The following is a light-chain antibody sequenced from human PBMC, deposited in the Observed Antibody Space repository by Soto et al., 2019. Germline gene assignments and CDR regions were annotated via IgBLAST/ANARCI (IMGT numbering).Light chain of an antibody. CDR1: QTISSG. V-gene: IGKV1-5*01. J-gene: IGKJ1*01. CDR2: DAS. Sequence: DIPMTQSPSTLSASVGDRVTITCRASQTISSGLAWYQQKPGKAPKVLIYDASNLESGVPSRFSGSGSTTEFTLTVSSLQPDDFATYYCQQYKSYKTFGQGTKVEI. CDR3: QQYKSYKT.